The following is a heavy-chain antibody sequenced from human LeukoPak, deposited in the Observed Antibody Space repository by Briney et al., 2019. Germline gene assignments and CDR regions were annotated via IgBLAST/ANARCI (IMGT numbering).Heavy chain of an antibody. Sequence: GGSLRLSCAASGFTFSSYWMSWVRQAPGKGLEWVANIKQDGSEKYYVDSVKGRFTISRDNAKNSLYLQMNSLRAEDTAVYYCARTSLGDFWSGYSKMGFDYWGQGTLVTVSS. CDR1: GFTFSSYW. J-gene: IGHJ4*02. D-gene: IGHD3-3*01. CDR3: ARTSLGDFWSGYSKMGFDY. CDR2: IKQDGSEK. V-gene: IGHV3-7*01.